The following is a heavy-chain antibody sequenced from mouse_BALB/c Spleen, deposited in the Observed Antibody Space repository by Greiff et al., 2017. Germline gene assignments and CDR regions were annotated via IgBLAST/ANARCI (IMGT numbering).Heavy chain of an antibody. CDR3: ARGDYDGFAY. D-gene: IGHD2-4*01. CDR2: ISSGGSYT. J-gene: IGHJ3*01. CDR1: GFTFSSYG. V-gene: IGHV5-6*01. Sequence: EVQGVESGGDLVKPGGSLKLSCAASGFTFSSYGMSWVRQTPDKRLEWVATISSGGSYTYYPDSVKGRFTISRDNAKNTLYLQMSSLKSEDTAMYYCARGDYDGFAYWGQGTLVTVSA.